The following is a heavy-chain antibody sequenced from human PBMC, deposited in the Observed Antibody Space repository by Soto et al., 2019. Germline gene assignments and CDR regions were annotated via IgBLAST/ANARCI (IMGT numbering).Heavy chain of an antibody. J-gene: IGHJ5*02. CDR3: TVYYGSGRPRPRRDFDP. Sequence: QVQLVQSGAEVKKPGSSVKVSCKASGGTFSSYTISWVRQAPGQGLEWMGRIIPILGIANYAQKFQGRVTITADKSTSTAYMELSSLRSEDTAVYYCTVYYGSGRPRPRRDFDPWGQGTLVTVSS. CDR2: IIPILGIA. V-gene: IGHV1-69*02. CDR1: GGTFSSYT. D-gene: IGHD3-10*01.